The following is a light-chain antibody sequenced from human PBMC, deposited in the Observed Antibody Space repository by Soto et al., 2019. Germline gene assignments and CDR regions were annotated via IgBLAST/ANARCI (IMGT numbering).Light chain of an antibody. CDR1: RSNIGAGYD. CDR2: RNH. CDR3: QSYDTSVSGARV. V-gene: IGLV1-40*01. Sequence: QSVLTQPPSVSGAPGQRVTISCTGSRSNIGAGYDVHWYQQIPGAAPKLLIYRNHDRPSGVPDRFSGSKSGTSASLVITGLQAEDEADYYCQSYDTSVSGARVFGGGTKL. J-gene: IGLJ3*02.